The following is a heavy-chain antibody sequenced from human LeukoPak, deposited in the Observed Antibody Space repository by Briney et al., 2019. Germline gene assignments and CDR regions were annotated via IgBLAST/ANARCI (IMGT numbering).Heavy chain of an antibody. J-gene: IGHJ6*03. CDR1: GFSFSSYS. D-gene: IGHD5-18*01. V-gene: IGHV3-48*01. Sequence: GGSLRLSCAGSGFSFSSYSMNWVRQAPGKGLEWVSYISGSNYTIYYADSVKGRFTISRDNAKNSLYLQMNSLRADDTAVYYCARGRGYSYGIPYYYYYMDVWGKGTTVTVSS. CDR3: ARGRGYSYGIPYYYYYMDV. CDR2: ISGSNYTI.